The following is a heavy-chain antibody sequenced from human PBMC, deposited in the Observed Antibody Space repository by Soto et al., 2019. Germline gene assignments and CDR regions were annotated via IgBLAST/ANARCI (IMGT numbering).Heavy chain of an antibody. J-gene: IGHJ4*02. CDR2: ISYDGSNK. CDR3: AKGRYNWNYAPLDY. D-gene: IGHD1-7*01. Sequence: LRLSCAASGFTFSSYGMHWVRQAPGKGLEWVAVISYDGSNKYYADSVKGRFTISRDNSKNTLYLQMNSLRAEDTAVYYCAKGRYNWNYAPLDYWGQGTLVTVSS. CDR1: GFTFSSYG. V-gene: IGHV3-30*18.